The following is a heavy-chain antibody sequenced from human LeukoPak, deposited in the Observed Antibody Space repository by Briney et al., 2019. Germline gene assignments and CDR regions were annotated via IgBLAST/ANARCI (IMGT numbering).Heavy chain of an antibody. Sequence: PGGSLRLSCAASGFTFSSYWMPWVRQPPGKGLLWVSRINSDGTTTYYAASVKGRFTISRDNAKNTLYLQANTLRAEDTAVNYCARGNYYGMDVWGQGTTVTVSS. CDR1: GFTFSSYW. V-gene: IGHV3-74*01. J-gene: IGHJ6*02. CDR3: ARGNYYGMDV. CDR2: INSDGTTT.